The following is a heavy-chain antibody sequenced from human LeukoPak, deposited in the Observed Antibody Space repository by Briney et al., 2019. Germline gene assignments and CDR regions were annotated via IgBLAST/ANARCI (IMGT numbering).Heavy chain of an antibody. Sequence: GESLKISCEGSGYSFTSYWIGWVRQMPGKGLEWMGIIYPGDSDTRYSPSFKGQVTISADKSISTAYLQWSSLKASDTAMYYCARHLFGSSWPKEIDYWGQGTLVTVSS. CDR3: ARHLFGSSWPKEIDY. V-gene: IGHV5-51*01. CDR2: IYPGDSDT. CDR1: GYSFTSYW. J-gene: IGHJ4*02. D-gene: IGHD6-13*01.